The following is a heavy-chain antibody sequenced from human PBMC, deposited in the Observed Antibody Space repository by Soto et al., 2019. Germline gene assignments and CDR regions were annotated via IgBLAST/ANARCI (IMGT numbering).Heavy chain of an antibody. Sequence: QVQLVQSGAEVKKPASSVKVSCKAYGGTFSSYAIRWVRQAPGQGLEGMGGIVPIFGTANYAKKFQGRVTITTAESTSTAYMELSSLRSEDTAVYYCASSAMDLYYYGMDVWGQGTTVTVSS. CDR1: GGTFSSYA. V-gene: IGHV1-69*05. CDR3: ASSAMDLYYYGMDV. D-gene: IGHD5-18*01. J-gene: IGHJ6*02. CDR2: IVPIFGTA.